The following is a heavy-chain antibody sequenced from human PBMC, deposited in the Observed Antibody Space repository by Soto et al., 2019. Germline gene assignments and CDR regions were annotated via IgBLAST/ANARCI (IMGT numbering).Heavy chain of an antibody. CDR2: INTASYI. D-gene: IGHD2-8*02. Sequence: EVLLVESGGGLVKPGGSLRLSCAASGFTFSTYSMNWVRQAPGKGLEWVSSINTASYIYYADSVKGRFTISRDDAKNSLYLQMNSLIDEDTAVYYCAREAGYCNGGVCRYFDYWGQGALVIVSS. CDR1: GFTFSTYS. J-gene: IGHJ4*02. V-gene: IGHV3-21*01. CDR3: AREAGYCNGGVCRYFDY.